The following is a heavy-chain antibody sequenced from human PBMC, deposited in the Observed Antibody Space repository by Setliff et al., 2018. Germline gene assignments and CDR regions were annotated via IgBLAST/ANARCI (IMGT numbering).Heavy chain of an antibody. Sequence: SETLSLTCAAYGGTFSDYYWTWIRQSPGKGLEWIGEINHTGNTNYNPTLKSRVSISIDTANYQFSLKLNFVTAADTAVYYCSRGRNIEARLLDSWGQGTLVTVSS. V-gene: IGHV4-34*01. J-gene: IGHJ4*02. CDR1: GGTFSDYY. CDR2: INHTGNT. D-gene: IGHD6-6*01. CDR3: SRGRNIEARLLDS.